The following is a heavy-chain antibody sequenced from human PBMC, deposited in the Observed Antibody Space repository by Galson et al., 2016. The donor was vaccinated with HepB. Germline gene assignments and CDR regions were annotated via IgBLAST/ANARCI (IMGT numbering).Heavy chain of an antibody. CDR3: AREMHVAAAAAFDF. D-gene: IGHD6-13*01. J-gene: IGHJ4*02. Sequence: SLRLSCAASGFTFSNYWMSWVRQAPGKGLEWVANIKQDGGEKYYVDSVKGRFTISRDNAKNSLYLQMNRLRAEDTAVYYCAREMHVAAAAAFDFWGRGTLVTVSS. CDR1: GFTFSNYW. V-gene: IGHV3-7*01. CDR2: IKQDGGEK.